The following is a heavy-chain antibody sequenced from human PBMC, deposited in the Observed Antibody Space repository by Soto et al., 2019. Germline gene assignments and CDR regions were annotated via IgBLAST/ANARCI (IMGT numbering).Heavy chain of an antibody. CDR1: GGTFSSYT. D-gene: IGHD5-12*01. CDR3: ARDDSGYDSLDY. CDR2: IIPILGIA. Sequence: QVQLVQSGDEVKKHGSSVKVSCKASGGTFSSYTINWVRQAPGQGLEWMGRIIPILGIANYAQKFQGRVAIIADKSTSTAYMELRSLRSEDTGVYYCARDDSGYDSLDYWGQGTLVSVSS. J-gene: IGHJ4*02. V-gene: IGHV1-69*08.